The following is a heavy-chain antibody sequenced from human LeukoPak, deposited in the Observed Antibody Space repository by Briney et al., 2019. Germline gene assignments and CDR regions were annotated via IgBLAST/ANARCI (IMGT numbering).Heavy chain of an antibody. CDR2: ISGNGGST. J-gene: IGHJ3*02. CDR3: AKETTYCYDSSGYSDAFDI. D-gene: IGHD3-22*01. Sequence: GGSLRLSCAASGFTLSSYSMNWVRQAPGKGLGWVSAISGNGGSTYYADSVKGRFTISRDNSKNTLYLQMNSVRAEDTAVYYCAKETTYCYDSSGYSDAFDIWGQGTMVTVSS. CDR1: GFTLSSYS. V-gene: IGHV3-23*01.